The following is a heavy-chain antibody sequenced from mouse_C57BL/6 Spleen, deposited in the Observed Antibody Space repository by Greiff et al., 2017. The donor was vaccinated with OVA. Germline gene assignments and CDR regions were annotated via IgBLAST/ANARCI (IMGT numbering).Heavy chain of an antibody. CDR2: INPGSGGT. J-gene: IGHJ2*01. CDR3: ARGTAQALDY. Sequence: QVQLQQSGAELVRPGPSVKVSCKASGYAFTNYLIEWVKQRPGQGLEWIGVINPGSGGTNYNEKFKGKATLTADKSSSTAYMQLSSLTSEDSAVYFCARGTAQALDYWGQGTTLTVSS. CDR1: GYAFTNYL. D-gene: IGHD3-2*02. V-gene: IGHV1-54*01.